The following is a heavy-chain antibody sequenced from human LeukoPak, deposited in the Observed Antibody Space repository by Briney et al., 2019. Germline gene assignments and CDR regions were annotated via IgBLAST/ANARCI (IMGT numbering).Heavy chain of an antibody. J-gene: IGHJ4*02. V-gene: IGHV3-48*02. CDR3: ARDGANCPGDF. Sequence: GGSLRLSRAASGFTLNMYSMNWVRQAPGKGLEWLSYISRNSNNIHYADSVKGRFTVSRDNDKNLLFLEMHSLRDDDTAVYYCARDGANCPGDFWGQGILVTVSS. D-gene: IGHD4/OR15-4a*01. CDR2: ISRNSNNI. CDR1: GFTLNMYS.